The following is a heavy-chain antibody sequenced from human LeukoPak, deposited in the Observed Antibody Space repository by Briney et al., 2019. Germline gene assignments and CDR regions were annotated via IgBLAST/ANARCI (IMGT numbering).Heavy chain of an antibody. Sequence: PGGSLRLSCAASGLTFDDSAMHWVRQAPGKGLKWVSGISWNSGSVGFADSVKGRFTISRDNAKNSLYLQMNSLRAEDTALYYCAKLEGGGTWYARYDAFDIWGQGTMVTVSS. CDR2: ISWNSGSV. J-gene: IGHJ3*02. CDR1: GLTFDDSA. D-gene: IGHD6-13*01. V-gene: IGHV3-9*01. CDR3: AKLEGGGTWYARYDAFDI.